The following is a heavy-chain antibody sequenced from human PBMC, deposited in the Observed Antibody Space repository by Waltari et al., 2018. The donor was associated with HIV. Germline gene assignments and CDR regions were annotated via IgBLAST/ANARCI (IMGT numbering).Heavy chain of an antibody. J-gene: IGHJ4*02. Sequence: QVQLQESGPGLLKPSQTLSLTCTVSGGSISSASYYWTWIRQSAGKGLEWIGRIYTSGSTSYNPSLRSRVSISIDTSRNQFSLKLTSVTAADTAVYYCARDDLGSVWFFDYWGPGTLVTVSS. CDR3: ARDDLGSVWFFDY. D-gene: IGHD6-19*01. CDR1: GGSISSASYY. V-gene: IGHV4-61*02. CDR2: IYTSGST.